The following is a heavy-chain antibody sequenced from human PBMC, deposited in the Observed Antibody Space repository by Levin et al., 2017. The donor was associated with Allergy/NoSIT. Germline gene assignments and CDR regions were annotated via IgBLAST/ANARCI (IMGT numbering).Heavy chain of an antibody. V-gene: IGHV3-23*01. Sequence: GGSLRLSCAASGFTFHNYAMNWVRQAPGKGLEWVSTVSGSGDSTYYADSVKGRFTISRDNSKNTLYLQMNTLRAEDTAVYYCAKALRGGPPRYHDYWGQGTLVSVSS. CDR1: GFTFHNYA. CDR3: AKALRGGPPRYHDY. J-gene: IGHJ4*02. CDR2: VSGSGDST. D-gene: IGHD1-26*01.